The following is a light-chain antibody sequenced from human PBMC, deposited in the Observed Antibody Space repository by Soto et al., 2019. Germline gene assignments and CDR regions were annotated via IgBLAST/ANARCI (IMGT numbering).Light chain of an antibody. Sequence: QPVLTQAPSASASLGASVKLTCTLSSGYSTYAIAWHQQKPEKGPRYLLKLHSDGSHKKGDGIPDRFSGSSSGAERYLTISSIQSEDEADYYCQTLGTGIHVVFGGGTKLTVL. V-gene: IGLV4-69*01. CDR2: LHSDGSH. CDR1: SGYSTYA. CDR3: QTLGTGIHVV. J-gene: IGLJ2*01.